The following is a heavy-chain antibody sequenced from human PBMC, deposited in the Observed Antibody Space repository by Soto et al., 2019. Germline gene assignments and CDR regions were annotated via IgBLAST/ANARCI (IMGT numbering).Heavy chain of an antibody. CDR3: ARVSGYYLPDY. CDR2: INAGNGNT. D-gene: IGHD5-12*01. Sequence: ASVKVSCKASGYTFTNYAMHWVRQAPGQRLEWMGWINAGNGNTKYSQKFQGRVTITRDTSASTAYMELSSLRSEDTAVYYCARVSGYYLPDYGGQGTLVPVP. V-gene: IGHV1-3*01. J-gene: IGHJ4*02. CDR1: GYTFTNYA.